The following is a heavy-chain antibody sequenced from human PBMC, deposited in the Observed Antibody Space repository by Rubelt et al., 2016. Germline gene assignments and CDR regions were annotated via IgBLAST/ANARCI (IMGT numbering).Heavy chain of an antibody. J-gene: IGHJ5*02. CDR2: IRSKALGGTT. V-gene: IGHV3-49*04. Sequence: PGGSLRLSCAASGFTFSSFSMNWVRQAPGKGLEWLSFIRSKALGGTTEYAASVKGRCTISRDDSRSIAYLQMNSLKTEDTAVYYCSRDVGFGDFSWFDPWGQGTLVTVSS. CDR1: GFTFSSFS. D-gene: IGHD3-10*01. CDR3: SRDVGFGDFSWFDP.